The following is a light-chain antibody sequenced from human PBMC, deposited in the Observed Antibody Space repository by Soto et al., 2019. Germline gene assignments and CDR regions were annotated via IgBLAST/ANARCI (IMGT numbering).Light chain of an antibody. V-gene: IGLV2-23*02. CDR2: EVS. J-gene: IGLJ1*01. CDR3: CSYAGGNTYV. CDR1: SSDVGSYNL. Sequence: QSVLTQPASVSGSPGQSITFSCNGTSSDVGSYNLVSWYQHHPAKAPKVMIYEVSKRPSGVSNRFTGSKSGNTASLTISELQAEDEADYYCCSYAGGNTYVFGTGTKVTVL.